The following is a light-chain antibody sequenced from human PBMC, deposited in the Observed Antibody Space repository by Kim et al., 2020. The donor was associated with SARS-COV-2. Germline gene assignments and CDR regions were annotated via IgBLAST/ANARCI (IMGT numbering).Light chain of an antibody. V-gene: IGKV1-39*01. Sequence: DIQMTQSPSSLSASVGDRVTITCRTSQSISRHLNWYQQKPGTVPKLLIYGASTLQSGVPSRFSGSGSGTDFTLTISSLQPEDFATYFCQQTFSDPTCGGGTKVDIK. CDR3: QQTFSDPT. CDR2: GAS. J-gene: IGKJ4*01. CDR1: QSISRH.